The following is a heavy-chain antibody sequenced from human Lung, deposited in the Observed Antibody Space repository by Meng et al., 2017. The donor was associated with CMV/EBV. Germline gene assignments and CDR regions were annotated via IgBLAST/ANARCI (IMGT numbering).Heavy chain of an antibody. CDR1: GFTFSSYA. V-gene: IGHV3-23*01. CDR2: ISSSGNNT. D-gene: IGHD2-2*01. CDR3: ATKQLDCTSTFFNSGAFDM. J-gene: IGHJ3*02. Sequence: GGSLSLXXGASGFTFSSYAISWVRQAPGRGLQWVSSISSSGNNTYYADSVKGRFTISRDNSINTLYLQMNSLRAEDTAVYYCATKQLDCTSTFFNSGAFDMWGRGPXVTVAS.